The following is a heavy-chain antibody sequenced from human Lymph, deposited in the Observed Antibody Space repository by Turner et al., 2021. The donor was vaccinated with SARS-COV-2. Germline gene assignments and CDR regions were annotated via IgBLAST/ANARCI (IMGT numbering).Heavy chain of an antibody. V-gene: IGHV4-34*01. CDR1: GGSFSGYY. D-gene: IGHD6-13*01. Sequence: QVQLQQWGAGLLKPSETLSLTCAVYGGSFSGYYWIWIRQPPGKGLDWIGKINHIGSANYNPSLKSRVTISVYTSKNQFSLKLSSVTAADTAVYYCARGTYSSSWYGARNWFYPWGQGTLFTVSS. CDR3: ARGTYSSSWYGARNWFYP. J-gene: IGHJ5*02. CDR2: INHIGSA.